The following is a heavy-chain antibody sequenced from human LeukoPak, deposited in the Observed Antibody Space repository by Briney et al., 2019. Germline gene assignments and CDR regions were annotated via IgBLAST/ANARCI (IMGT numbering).Heavy chain of an antibody. CDR2: IYYSGST. CDR3: ARVATMIVVVITTRTGHFDY. J-gene: IGHJ4*02. Sequence: SETLSLTCTVSGGSISSSSYYWGWNRQPPGKGLEWIGSIYYSGSTYYNPSLKSRVTISVDTSKNQFSLKLSSVTAADTAVYYCARVATMIVVVITTRTGHFDYWGQGTLVTVSS. CDR1: GGSISSSSYY. V-gene: IGHV4-39*07. D-gene: IGHD3-22*01.